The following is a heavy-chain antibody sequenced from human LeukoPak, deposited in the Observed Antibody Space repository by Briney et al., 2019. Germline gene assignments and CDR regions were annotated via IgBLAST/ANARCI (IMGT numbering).Heavy chain of an antibody. J-gene: IGHJ4*02. CDR2: IYHSGST. CDR1: GYSVSSGYY. CDR3: ARDDSARGSYYY. D-gene: IGHD1-26*01. Sequence: SETLSLTCSVSGYSVSSGYYWGWIRQPPGKGLEWIGSIYHSGSTYYNPSLQSRVTISVDTSKNQFSLKLRSVTAADTAVYYCARDDSARGSYYYWGQGTLVTVSS. V-gene: IGHV4-38-2*02.